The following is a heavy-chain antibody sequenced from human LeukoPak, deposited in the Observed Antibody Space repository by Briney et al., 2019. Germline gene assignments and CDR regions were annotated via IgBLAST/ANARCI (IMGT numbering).Heavy chain of an antibody. CDR3: AKSPYSSGWSYFDY. CDR2: ISDGGGGT. V-gene: IGHV3-23*01. D-gene: IGHD6-19*01. J-gene: IGHJ4*02. CDR1: GFTFSSYA. Sequence: GGSLRLSCAASGFTFSSYAMSWVRQAPGKGLQWVSAISDGGGGTDYADSVKGRFTISRDNSKNTLYLQMNSLRVEDTAVYYCAKSPYSSGWSYFDYWGQGTLVTVSS.